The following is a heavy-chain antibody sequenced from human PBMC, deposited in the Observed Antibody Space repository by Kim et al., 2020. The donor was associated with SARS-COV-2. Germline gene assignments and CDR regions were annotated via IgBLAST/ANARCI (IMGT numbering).Heavy chain of an antibody. CDR2: INHSGST. V-gene: IGHV4-34*01. CDR3: ARGRPLYDFWSGYRTLFDY. Sequence: SETLSLTCAVYGGSFSGYYWSWIRQPPGKGLEWIGEINHSGSTNYNPSLKSRVTISVDTSKNQFSLKLSSVTAADTAVYYCARGRPLYDFWSGYRTLFDYWGQGTLVTVSS. CDR1: GGSFSGYY. D-gene: IGHD3-3*01. J-gene: IGHJ4*02.